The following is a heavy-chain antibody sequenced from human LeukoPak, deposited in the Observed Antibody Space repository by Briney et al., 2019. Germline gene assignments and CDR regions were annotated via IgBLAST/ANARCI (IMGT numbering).Heavy chain of an antibody. J-gene: IGHJ5*02. CDR1: GYTFTSSY. D-gene: IGHD1-26*01. V-gene: IGHV1-46*01. CDR2: INPSGGST. Sequence: ASVKVSCKASGYTFTSSYMHWVRQAPGQGPEWMGIINPSGGSTSYAQKFQGRVTMTRDTSTSTVYMELSSLRSEDTAVYYCARPYSGNSGGPAWFDPWGQGTLVTVSS. CDR3: ARPYSGNSGGPAWFDP.